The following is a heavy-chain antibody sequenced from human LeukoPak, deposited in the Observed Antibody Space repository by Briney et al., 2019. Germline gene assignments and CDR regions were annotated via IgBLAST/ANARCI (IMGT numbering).Heavy chain of an antibody. D-gene: IGHD2-21*02. V-gene: IGHV3-23*01. CDR1: GFTFNSYA. CDR3: AKHPRHCGVDCYSDFDY. J-gene: IGHJ4*02. CDR2: IGGSGVTT. Sequence: PGGSLRLSCAASGFTFNSYAMSWVRQAPGKGLEWVAAIGGSGVTTHYADSVKGRFTFSRDNSKSTLYLQMNSLRAEDTAVYYCAKHPRHCGVDCYSDFDYWGQGTLVTVSS.